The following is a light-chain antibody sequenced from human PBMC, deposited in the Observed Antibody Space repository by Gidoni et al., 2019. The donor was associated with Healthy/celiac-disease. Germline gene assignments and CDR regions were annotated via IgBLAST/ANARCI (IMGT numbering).Light chain of an antibody. CDR1: SSDVGGYNY. J-gene: IGLJ1*01. Sequence: QAALTQPDSVAGSPGQSITISCTGTSSDVGGYNYVSWYQQHPGKAPKLLIYDVSNRPSGVSHLFSGSKSGHPASLTISGLQAEDEADYYCSSYTSSSTLYVFGTGTKVTVL. V-gene: IGLV2-14*03. CDR3: SSYTSSSTLYV. CDR2: DVS.